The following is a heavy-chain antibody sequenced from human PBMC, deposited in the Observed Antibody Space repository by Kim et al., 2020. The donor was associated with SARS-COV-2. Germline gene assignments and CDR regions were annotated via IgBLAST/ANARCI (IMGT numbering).Heavy chain of an antibody. D-gene: IGHD6-13*01. CDR1: GYTFTSYG. V-gene: IGHV1-18*04. CDR2: ISAYNGNT. Sequence: ASVKVSCKASGYTFTSYGISWVRQAPGQGLEWMGWISAYNGNTNYAQKLQGGVTMTTDTSTSTAYMELRSLRSDDTAVYYCAREAPEASYSSSWYPDYWGQGTLVTVSS. CDR3: AREAPEASYSSSWYPDY. J-gene: IGHJ4*02.